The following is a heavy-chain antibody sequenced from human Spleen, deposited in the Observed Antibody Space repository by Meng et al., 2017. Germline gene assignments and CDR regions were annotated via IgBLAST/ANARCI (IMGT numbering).Heavy chain of an antibody. CDR3: ARALRYRGPHAFDI. CDR2: IYYSGST. J-gene: IGHJ3*02. V-gene: IGHV4-59*01. Sequence: SETLSLTCTVSGGSISSYYWSWIRQPPGKGLEWIGYIYYSGSTNYNPSLKSRVTISVDTSKNQFSLKLSSVTAADTAVYYCARALRYRGPHAFDIWGQGTMVTVSS. CDR1: GGSISSYY. D-gene: IGHD3-9*01.